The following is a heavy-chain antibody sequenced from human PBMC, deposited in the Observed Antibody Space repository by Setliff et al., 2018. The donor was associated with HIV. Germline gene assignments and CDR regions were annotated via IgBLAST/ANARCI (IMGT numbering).Heavy chain of an antibody. V-gene: IGHV1-69-2*01. CDR3: ATLGEIPDDY. D-gene: IGHD3-16*01. Sequence: ASVKVSCKASGYTFTDYYMHWVQQAPGKGLEWMGRVDPEDGETIYAEKFQGRVTITADTSTDTAYMELSSLRSEDTAVYYCATLGEIPDDYWGQGTLVTVSS. CDR2: VDPEDGET. CDR1: GYTFTDYY. J-gene: IGHJ4*02.